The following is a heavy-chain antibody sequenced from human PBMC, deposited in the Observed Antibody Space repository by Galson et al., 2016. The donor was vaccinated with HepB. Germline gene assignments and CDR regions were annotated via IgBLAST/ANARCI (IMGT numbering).Heavy chain of an antibody. J-gene: IGHJ4*02. CDR2: INPSNSDT. V-gene: IGHV5-51*01. CDR3: ARHTHGGPYRYSTYCPYAPLPDF. Sequence: QSGAEVKKPGDSVKISCPASAYTFTSYWIGWVRQMPGKGLEWMGIINPSNSDTKYSPSFQGLATIPADKSINTAYLQWTSLQASDSPLYSCARHTHGGPYRYSTYCPYAPLPDFWGQGTLITVSS. D-gene: IGHD3-16*02. CDR1: AYTFTSYW.